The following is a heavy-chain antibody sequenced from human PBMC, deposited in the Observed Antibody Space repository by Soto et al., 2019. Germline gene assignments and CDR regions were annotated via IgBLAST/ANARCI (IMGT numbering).Heavy chain of an antibody. CDR3: ARDLAGDCYNYGMDV. J-gene: IGHJ6*02. CDR2: INPSGGST. Sequence: GASVKVSCKASGYTFTSYYMHWVRQAPGQGLEWMGIINPSGGSTSYAQKFQGRVTMTRDTSTSTVYMELSSLRSEDTAVYYCARDLAGDCYNYGMDVWGQGTTVTVPS. V-gene: IGHV1-46*01. D-gene: IGHD3-16*01. CDR1: GYTFTSYY.